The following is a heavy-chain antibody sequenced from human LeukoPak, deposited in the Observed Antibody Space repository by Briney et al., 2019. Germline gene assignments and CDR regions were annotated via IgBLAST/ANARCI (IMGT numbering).Heavy chain of an antibody. CDR3: ARVPSGGGYCSGGSCYSTYYYGMDV. V-gene: IGHV3-11*01. CDR1: GFTFSDYY. D-gene: IGHD2-15*01. Sequence: PGGSLRLSCAASGFTFSDYYMSWIRQAPGKGLELVSYSSSSGSTIYYADSVKGRFTISRDNAKNSLYLQMNSLRAEDTAVYYCARVPSGGGYCSGGSCYSTYYYGMDVWGQGTTVTVSS. CDR2: SSSSGSTI. J-gene: IGHJ6*02.